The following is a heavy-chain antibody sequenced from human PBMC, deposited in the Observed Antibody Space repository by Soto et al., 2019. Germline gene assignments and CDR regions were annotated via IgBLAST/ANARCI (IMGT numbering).Heavy chain of an antibody. CDR3: ARDTGGETYYYFDC. CDR1: GFTFSNYG. Sequence: QVQLVESGGGVVQPGRSLRLSCAASGFTFSNYGMHWVRQAPGKGLEWVAVIRYDGSNKFYADSVKGRFTISRDNSKNTLYLQMNSLRAEDTAVYYCARDTGGETYYYFDCWGQGTLVTVSS. J-gene: IGHJ4*02. D-gene: IGHD2-8*02. CDR2: IRYDGSNK. V-gene: IGHV3-33*01.